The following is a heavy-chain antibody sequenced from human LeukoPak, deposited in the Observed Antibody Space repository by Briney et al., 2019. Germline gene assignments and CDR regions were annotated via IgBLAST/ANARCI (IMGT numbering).Heavy chain of an antibody. D-gene: IGHD3-9*01. Sequence: ASVKVSCKASGYTFTSYDINWVRQATGQGLERMGWMNPNSGNTGYAQKFQGRVTMTRNTSISTAYMELSSLRSEDTAVYYCARGLRYFDWSGTYWGQGTLVTVSS. V-gene: IGHV1-8*01. CDR2: MNPNSGNT. CDR3: ARGLRYFDWSGTY. J-gene: IGHJ4*02. CDR1: GYTFTSYD.